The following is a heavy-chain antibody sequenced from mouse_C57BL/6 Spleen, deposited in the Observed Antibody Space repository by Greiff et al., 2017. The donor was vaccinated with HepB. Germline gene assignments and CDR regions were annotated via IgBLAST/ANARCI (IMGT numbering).Heavy chain of an antibody. J-gene: IGHJ1*03. CDR3: ARSLYYGRSREV. D-gene: IGHD1-1*01. CDR2: INPSNGGT. CDR1: GYTFTSYW. V-gene: IGHV1-53*01. Sequence: VQLQQSGTDLVKPGASVNLSCKASGYTFTSYWNHWVKQRPGRGLEWFGNINPSNGGTNYNAKFKSKATLTVDKSSSTGYMQLSSLTSEDSAVYYGARSLYYGRSREVWGKGTTVTVSS.